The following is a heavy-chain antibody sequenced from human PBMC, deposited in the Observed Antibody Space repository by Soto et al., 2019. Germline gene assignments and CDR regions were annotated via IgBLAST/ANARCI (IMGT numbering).Heavy chain of an antibody. CDR1: GGTFSSYA. V-gene: IGHV1-69*13. CDR3: ARGQRGYYYDSSGPFDY. J-gene: IGHJ4*02. Sequence: SVKVSCKASGGTFSSYAISWVRQAPGQGLEWMGGIIPIFGTANYAQKFQGRVTITADESTRTAYMERSSLRSEDTAVYYCARGQRGYYYDSSGPFDYWGQGTLVTVSS. D-gene: IGHD3-22*01. CDR2: IIPIFGTA.